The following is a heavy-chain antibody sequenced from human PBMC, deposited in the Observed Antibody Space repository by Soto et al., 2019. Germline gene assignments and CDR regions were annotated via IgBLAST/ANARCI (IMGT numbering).Heavy chain of an antibody. CDR1: GGSISSSSYY. CDR2: IYYSGST. Sequence: QLQLQESGPGLVKPSETLSLTCTVSGGSISSSSYYLGWIRQPPGKGLEWIGSIYYSGSTYYNPSLKSLVTISVDTSKNQFSLKLSSVTAADTAVYYCAFTAAATEDYWGQGTLVTVSS. D-gene: IGHD2-2*01. J-gene: IGHJ4*02. V-gene: IGHV4-39*01. CDR3: AFTAAATEDY.